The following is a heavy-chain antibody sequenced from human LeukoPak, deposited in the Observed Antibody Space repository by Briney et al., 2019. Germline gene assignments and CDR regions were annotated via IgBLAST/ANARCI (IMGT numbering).Heavy chain of an antibody. CDR3: ARDLKQWLVQRYCDL. V-gene: IGHV3-20*04. J-gene: IGHJ2*01. Sequence: GGSLRLSCAASGFTFDDYGMSWVRHAPGKGLEWVSGINWNGGSTGYADSVKGRFTISRDNAKNSLYLQMNSLRAEDTAVYYCARDLKQWLVQRYCDLWGRGTLVTVSS. CDR1: GFTFDDYG. D-gene: IGHD6-19*01. CDR2: INWNGGST.